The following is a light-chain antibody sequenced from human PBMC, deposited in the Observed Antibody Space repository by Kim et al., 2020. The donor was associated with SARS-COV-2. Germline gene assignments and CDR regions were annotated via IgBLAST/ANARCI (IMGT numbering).Light chain of an antibody. CDR3: QAWDSSTAHV. CDR2: QDS. J-gene: IGLJ2*01. Sequence: VSPGQTANITCSGQELGDKYASWYQQRPGQSPVLVIYQDSERPSGISERFSGSNSGNTATLSISGTQAMDEAEYYCQAWDSSTAHVFGGGTQLTVL. V-gene: IGLV3-1*01. CDR1: ELGDKY.